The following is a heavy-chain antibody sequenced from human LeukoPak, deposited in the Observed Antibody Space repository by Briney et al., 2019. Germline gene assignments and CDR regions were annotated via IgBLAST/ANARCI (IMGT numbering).Heavy chain of an antibody. J-gene: IGHJ4*02. CDR1: GGSFSGYY. D-gene: IGHD3-10*01. CDR2: INHSGST. V-gene: IGHV4-34*01. CDR3: ARGRGVAAKDY. Sequence: SETLSLTCAVYGGSFSGYYWSWIRQPPGKGLAWIGEINHSGSTNYNPSLKSRVTISVDTSKNQSSLKLSSVTAADTAVYYCARGRGVAAKDYWGQGTLVTVSS.